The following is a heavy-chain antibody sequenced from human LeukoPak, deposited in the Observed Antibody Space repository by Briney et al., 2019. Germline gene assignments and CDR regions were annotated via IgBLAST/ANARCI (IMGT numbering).Heavy chain of an antibody. CDR2: IYYSGST. D-gene: IGHD4-17*01. J-gene: IGHJ6*02. CDR1: GGSISSYY. V-gene: IGHV4-59*08. Sequence: KPSETLSLTCTVSGGSISSYYWSWIRQPPGKGLEWIGYIYYSGSTNYNPSLKSRVTISVDTSKNQFSLKLSSVTAADTAVYYCASLYPTVTTHHYYYYGMDVWGQGTTVTVSS. CDR3: ASLYPTVTTHHYYYYGMDV.